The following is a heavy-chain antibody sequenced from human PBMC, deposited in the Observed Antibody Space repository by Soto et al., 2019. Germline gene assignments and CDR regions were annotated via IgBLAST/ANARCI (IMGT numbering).Heavy chain of an antibody. CDR3: ARDLGGWTDY. CDR2: INAGNGNT. Sequence: QVQLVQSGAEVKKPGASVKDSCKASGYTFTSYALHWVRQAPGQRLEWMGWINAGNGNTKYSQKFQGRVTITRDTSASTAYMELSSLRSEDTTVYYCARDLGGWTDYWGQGTLGTVSS. CDR1: GYTFTSYA. V-gene: IGHV1-3*01. D-gene: IGHD6-19*01. J-gene: IGHJ4*02.